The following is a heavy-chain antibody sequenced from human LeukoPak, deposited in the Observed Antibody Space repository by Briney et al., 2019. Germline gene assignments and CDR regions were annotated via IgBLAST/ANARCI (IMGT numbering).Heavy chain of an antibody. Sequence: GGSLRLSCAASGFTFSSYSMNWVRQAPGKGLEWVSSISSSSSYIYYADSVKGRFTISRDNAKNSLYLQMNSLRAEDTAVYYCARAGGYCSSTGCYLTAFDIWGQGTMVTVSS. CDR2: ISSSSSYI. CDR3: ARAGGYCSSTGCYLTAFDI. V-gene: IGHV3-21*01. J-gene: IGHJ3*02. CDR1: GFTFSSYS. D-gene: IGHD2-2*01.